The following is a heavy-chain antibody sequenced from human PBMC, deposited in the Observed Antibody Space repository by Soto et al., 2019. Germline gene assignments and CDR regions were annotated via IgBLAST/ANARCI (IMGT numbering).Heavy chain of an antibody. CDR2: ISSSSSYI. D-gene: IGHD3-10*01. CDR3: ARDRVTMVRGVNAFDI. V-gene: IGHV3-21*01. Sequence: GGSLRLSCAASGFTFSSYSMNWVRQAPGKGLEWVSSISSSSSYIYYADSVKGRFTISRDNAKNSLYLQMNSLRAEDTAVYYCARDRVTMVRGVNAFDIWGRGTMVTVSS. CDR1: GFTFSSYS. J-gene: IGHJ3*02.